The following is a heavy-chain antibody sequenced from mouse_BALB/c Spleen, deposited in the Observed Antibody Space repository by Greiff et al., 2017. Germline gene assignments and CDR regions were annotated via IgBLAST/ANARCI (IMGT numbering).Heavy chain of an antibody. CDR3: VRPSYYYDSSLDV. D-gene: IGHD1-1*01. CDR1: GLTFNTYA. Sequence: EVKLVESGGGLVQPKGSLKLSCAASGLTFNTYAMNWVRQAPGKGLEWVARIRSKSNNYATYYADSVKDRFTISRDDSQSMLYLQMNNLKTEDTAMYYCVRPSYYYDSSLDVWGAGTTVTVSS. V-gene: IGHV10-1*02. J-gene: IGHJ1*01. CDR2: IRSKSNNYAT.